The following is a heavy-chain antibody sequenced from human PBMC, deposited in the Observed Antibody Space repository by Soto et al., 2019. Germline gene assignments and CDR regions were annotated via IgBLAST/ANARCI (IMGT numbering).Heavy chain of an antibody. CDR2: ISSSSSTI. Sequence: GGSLRLSCAASGFTFSSYSMNWVRQAPGKGLEWVSYISSSSSTIYYADSVKGRFTISRDNAKNSLYLQMNSLRAEDTAVYYCARDLAITMVRGVNGGYWGQGTLVTVSS. CDR3: ARDLAITMVRGVNGGY. J-gene: IGHJ4*02. V-gene: IGHV3-48*01. D-gene: IGHD3-10*01. CDR1: GFTFSSYS.